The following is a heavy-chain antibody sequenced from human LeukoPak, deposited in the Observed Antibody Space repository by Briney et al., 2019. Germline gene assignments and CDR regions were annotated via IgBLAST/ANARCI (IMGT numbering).Heavy chain of an antibody. CDR3: AKLSGYSSGWYPS. D-gene: IGHD6-19*01. V-gene: IGHV3-23*01. CDR1: GFTFSSYA. J-gene: IGHJ4*02. CDR2: ISGSGGST. Sequence: GGSLRLSCAASGFTFSSYAMSWVRQAPGKGLEWVSAISGSGGSTYYADSVKGRLTVSRDNSKNALYLQMNSLRAEDTAVYYCAKLSGYSSGWYPSWGQGTLVTVSS.